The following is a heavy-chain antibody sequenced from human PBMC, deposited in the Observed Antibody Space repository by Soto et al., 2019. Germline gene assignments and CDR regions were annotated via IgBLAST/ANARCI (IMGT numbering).Heavy chain of an antibody. Sequence: GGSLRLSCVGSGFTFSDYWMSWVRQAPGMGPEWVANIKQDGTTKYSADSMNGRFTISRDNSKNTLYLQMNSLRAEDTAVYYCAKDRGDGDYADHYYYMDVWGKGTTVTVSS. CDR3: AKDRGDGDYADHYYYMDV. CDR2: IKQDGTTK. J-gene: IGHJ6*03. D-gene: IGHD4-17*01. V-gene: IGHV3-7*03. CDR1: GFTFSDYW.